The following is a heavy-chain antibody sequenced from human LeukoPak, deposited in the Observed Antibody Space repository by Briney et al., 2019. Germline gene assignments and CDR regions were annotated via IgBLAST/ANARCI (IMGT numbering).Heavy chain of an antibody. CDR1: GGSISSYY. Sequence: SETLSLTCTVSGGSISSYYWSWIRQPPGKGLEWIGYIYYSGSTNYNPSLKSRVTMSVDTSKNQFSLKLSSVTAADTAVYYCARNFEVIGFDYWGQGTLVTVSS. CDR2: IYYSGST. V-gene: IGHV4-59*01. J-gene: IGHJ4*02. CDR3: ARNFEVIGFDY. D-gene: IGHD3-22*01.